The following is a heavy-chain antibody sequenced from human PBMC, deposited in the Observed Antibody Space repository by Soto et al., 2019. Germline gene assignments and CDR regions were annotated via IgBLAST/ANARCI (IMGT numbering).Heavy chain of an antibody. J-gene: IGHJ1*01. CDR2: ISAYNGNT. CDR1: GYTFTSYG. D-gene: IGHD2-15*01. V-gene: IGHV1-18*01. Sequence: EASVKVSCKASGYTFTSYGISWVRQAPGQGLEWMGWISAYNGNTNYAQKLQGRVTMTTDTSTSTAYMELRSLRSDDTAVYYCARHLLRYCSGGSCYSHFQHWGQGTLVTVSS. CDR3: ARHLLRYCSGGSCYSHFQH.